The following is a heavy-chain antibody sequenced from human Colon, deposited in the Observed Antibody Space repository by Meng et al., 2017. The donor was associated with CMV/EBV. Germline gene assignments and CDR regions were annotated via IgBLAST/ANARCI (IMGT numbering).Heavy chain of an antibody. J-gene: IGHJ4*02. CDR2: ISGSGNTV. V-gene: IGHV3-48*03. Sequence: GGSLRLSCAASGFTFSNYEMKWVRQAPGKGLEWVAYISGSGNTVYYADSVKGRFTISRDNAKNSLYLQMNSLRAEDTAVYYCAKKVGLTGIVTIMPSALDSWGQGTLVTVSS. CDR1: GFTFSNYE. D-gene: IGHD5-24*01. CDR3: AKKVGLTGIVTIMPSALDS.